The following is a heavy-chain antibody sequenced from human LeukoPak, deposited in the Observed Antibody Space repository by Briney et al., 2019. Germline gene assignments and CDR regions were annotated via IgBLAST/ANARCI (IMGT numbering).Heavy chain of an antibody. CDR3: ASFYCSGGSCYQYYYYYYMDV. D-gene: IGHD2-15*01. Sequence: SETLSLTCTVSGYSISSGYYWGWIRQPPGKGLEWIGSIYHSGSTYYNPSLKSRVTISVDTSKNQFSLKLSSVTAADTAVYYCASFYCSGGSCYQYYYYYYMDVWGKGTTVTISS. CDR2: IYHSGST. CDR1: GYSISSGYY. V-gene: IGHV4-38-2*02. J-gene: IGHJ6*03.